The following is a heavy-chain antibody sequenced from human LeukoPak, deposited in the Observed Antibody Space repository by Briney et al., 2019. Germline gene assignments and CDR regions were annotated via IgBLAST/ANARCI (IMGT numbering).Heavy chain of an antibody. CDR1: GGSISSGDYY. CDR2: IYYSGST. Sequence: SQTLSLTCTVSGGSISSGDYYWSWIRQPPGKGLEWIGYIYYSGSTYYNPSLKSRVTISVDTSENQFSLKLSSVTAADTAVYYCARVNYYDSSGSLYGGCYFDYWGQGTLVTVSS. D-gene: IGHD3-22*01. V-gene: IGHV4-30-4*01. CDR3: ARVNYYDSSGSLYGGCYFDY. J-gene: IGHJ4*02.